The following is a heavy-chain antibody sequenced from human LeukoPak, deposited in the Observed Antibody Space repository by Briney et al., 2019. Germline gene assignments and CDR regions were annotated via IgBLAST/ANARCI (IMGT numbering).Heavy chain of an antibody. CDR2: IEQDGSEK. Sequence: GGSLRLSCAASGFTFSNAWMSWVRQAPGKGLEWVANIEQDGSEKNYVDSVKGRFTISRDNGENSLYLQMNSLRVEDTGVYYCVGGIGWLPDYWGQGTLVTVSS. CDR1: GFTFSNAW. CDR3: VGGIGWLPDY. D-gene: IGHD6-19*01. V-gene: IGHV3-7*01. J-gene: IGHJ4*02.